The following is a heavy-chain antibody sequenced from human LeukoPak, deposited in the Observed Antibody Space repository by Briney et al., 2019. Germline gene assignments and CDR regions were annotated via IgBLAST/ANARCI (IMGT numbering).Heavy chain of an antibody. V-gene: IGHV4-59*01. D-gene: IGHD3-10*01. CDR2: IYYSGST. CDR3: ARERGYSGSGSRYFDL. CDR1: GGSISGFY. Sequence: SETLSLTCTVSGGSISGFYWSWIRQPPGRGLEWIGYIYYSGSTYYSPSLKSRVTISVDTSRKQFSLRLNSVTAADTAVYYCARERGYSGSGSRYFDLWGRGTLVTVSP. J-gene: IGHJ2*01.